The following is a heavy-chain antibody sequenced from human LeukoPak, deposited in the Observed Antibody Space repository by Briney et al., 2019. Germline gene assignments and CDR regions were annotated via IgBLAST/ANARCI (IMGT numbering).Heavy chain of an antibody. Sequence: SETLSLTCTVSGGSISSSSYYWGWIRQPPGKGLEWIGNIYYSGSTYYNPSLKSRVTISVDTSKNQFSLKLTSVTAADTAVYYCARLSGYGLHYYYYMDVWGKGTTVAVSS. J-gene: IGHJ6*03. V-gene: IGHV4-39*07. CDR1: GGSISSSSYY. CDR2: IYYSGST. D-gene: IGHD5-12*01. CDR3: ARLSGYGLHYYYYMDV.